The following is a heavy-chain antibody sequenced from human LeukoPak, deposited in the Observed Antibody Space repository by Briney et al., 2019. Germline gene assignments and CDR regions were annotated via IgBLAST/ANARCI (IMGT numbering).Heavy chain of an antibody. V-gene: IGHV3-30*18. D-gene: IGHD3-22*01. Sequence: GGSLRLSCAASGFTFSSYGMHWVRQAPGKGLEWVAVISYDGSNKYYADSVKGRFSISRDNSKNTLYLQMNSLRAEDTAVYYCAKAPVVTYYYYYYGMDVWGQGTTVTVSS. CDR1: GFTFSSYG. CDR2: ISYDGSNK. CDR3: AKAPVVTYYYYYYGMDV. J-gene: IGHJ6*02.